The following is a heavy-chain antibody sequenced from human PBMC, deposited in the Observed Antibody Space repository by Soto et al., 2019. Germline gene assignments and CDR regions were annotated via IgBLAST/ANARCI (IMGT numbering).Heavy chain of an antibody. V-gene: IGHV4-31*03. CDR3: AREPLT. CDR2: IYYSGTTYYT. CDR1: GGSISSGGYY. J-gene: IGHJ4*02. Sequence: QVQLQESGPGLVKPSQTLSLTRTVSGGSISSGGYYWSWIRQHPGKGLEWIGYIYYSGTTYYTYYNPSLKSRVTISVDTSKNQFSLKLSSVTAADTAVYYCAREPLTWGQGTLVTVSS.